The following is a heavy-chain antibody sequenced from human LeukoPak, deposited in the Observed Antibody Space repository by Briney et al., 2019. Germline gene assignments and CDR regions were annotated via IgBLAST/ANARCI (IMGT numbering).Heavy chain of an antibody. J-gene: IGHJ4*02. Sequence: GESLRLSCAASGFSLSDYWMNWVRQAPGEGLEWVANINLRGGASLYVDSVRGRFTISRDNAKNSLYLQMSSLKVEDTAVYYCAAWGLYNFWGQGTLVTVSS. CDR3: AAWGLYNF. CDR1: GFSLSDYW. V-gene: IGHV3-7*01. D-gene: IGHD7-27*01. CDR2: INLRGGAS.